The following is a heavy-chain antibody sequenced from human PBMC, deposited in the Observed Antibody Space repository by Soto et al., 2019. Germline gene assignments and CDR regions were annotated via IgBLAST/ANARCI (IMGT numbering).Heavy chain of an antibody. Sequence: SETLSLTCTVSGASMSEYFWSWIRQSPGKGLEWIGYIYYLGTTDYNPSLKSRVTISVDTSKRQFSLRLTSVTAADTAVYYCARDGYDGSGSPYPAFWGPGTQVTVSS. D-gene: IGHD3-10*01. J-gene: IGHJ4*02. V-gene: IGHV4-59*01. CDR1: GASMSEYF. CDR2: IYYLGTT. CDR3: ARDGYDGSGSPYPAF.